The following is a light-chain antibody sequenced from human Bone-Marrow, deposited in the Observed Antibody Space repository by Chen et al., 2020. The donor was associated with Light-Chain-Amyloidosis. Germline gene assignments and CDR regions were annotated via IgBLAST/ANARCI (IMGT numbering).Light chain of an antibody. V-gene: IGLV3-21*02. CDR1: NIGSTS. J-gene: IGLJ3*02. CDR3: QVWDRSSDRPV. Sequence: SYVLTQPSSVSVAPGQTATIACGGNNIGSTSVHWYQQTPGQAPLLVVYDDSDRPSGIPERVAGSNSGNTGTLTISRVEAGDEADYYCQVWDRSSDRPVFGGGTKLTVL. CDR2: DDS.